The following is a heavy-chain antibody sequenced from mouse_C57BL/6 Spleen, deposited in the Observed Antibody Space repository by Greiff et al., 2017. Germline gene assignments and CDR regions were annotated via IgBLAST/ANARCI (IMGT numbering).Heavy chain of an antibody. Sequence: QVQLKESGAELVRPGASVKMSCKASGYTFTDYYINWVKQRPGQGLEWIARIYPGSGSTYYNEKFKGKATLTAEKSSSTAYMQLSSLTSEDSAVYFCARSEDSSGYPAWFAYWGQGTLVTVSA. D-gene: IGHD3-2*02. CDR3: ARSEDSSGYPAWFAY. CDR2: IYPGSGST. CDR1: GYTFTDYY. V-gene: IGHV1-76*01. J-gene: IGHJ3*01.